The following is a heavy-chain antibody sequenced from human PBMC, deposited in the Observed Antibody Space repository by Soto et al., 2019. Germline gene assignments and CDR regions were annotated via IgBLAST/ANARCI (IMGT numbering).Heavy chain of an antibody. CDR1: RFTFTRYS. CDR3: ARESEDLTSNFDY. J-gene: IGHJ4*02. CDR2: ISSTTNYI. V-gene: IGHV3-21*06. Sequence: EVQLVESRGGLVKPGGSLRLSCAGSRFTFTRYSMNWVRQAPGKGLEWVSSISSTTNYIYYGDSMKGRFTISRDNAKNSLYLEMNSLRAEDTAVYYCARESEDLTSNFDYWGQGTLVTVSS.